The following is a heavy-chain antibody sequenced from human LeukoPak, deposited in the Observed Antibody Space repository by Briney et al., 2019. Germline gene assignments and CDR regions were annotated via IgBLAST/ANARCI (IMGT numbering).Heavy chain of an antibody. CDR2: INKDGGEK. D-gene: IGHD1-26*01. CDR3: VKDSPPRYSGSPPAY. V-gene: IGHV3-7*03. Sequence: GGSLRLSCAASGLTFSSYWMSWVRQAPGKGLEWVANINKDGGEKYYVDSVKGRFTISRDNAKNSLYLQMSSLRADDTAVYYCVKDSPPRYSGSPPAYWGQGTLVTVSS. J-gene: IGHJ4*02. CDR1: GLTFSSYW.